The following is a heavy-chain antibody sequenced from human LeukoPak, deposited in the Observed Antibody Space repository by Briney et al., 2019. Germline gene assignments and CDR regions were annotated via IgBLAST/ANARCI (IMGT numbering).Heavy chain of an antibody. CDR1: GGSISSSSYY. J-gene: IGHJ4*02. CDR3: ATGYTSNCPYN. CDR2: IYYSGST. V-gene: IGHV4-39*01. D-gene: IGHD6-13*01. Sequence: SETLSLXCTVSGGSISSSSYYWGWIRQPPGKGLEWIGTIYYSGSTYYNPCLKSRVTISVDTSKNQFSLKLRSVTAADTAVSYCATGYTSNCPYNWGQGTLVTVSS.